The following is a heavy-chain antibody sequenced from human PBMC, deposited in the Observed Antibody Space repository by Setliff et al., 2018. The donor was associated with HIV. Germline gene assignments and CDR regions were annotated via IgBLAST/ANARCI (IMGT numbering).Heavy chain of an antibody. CDR2: IYTSGTT. CDR3: ARHANYDFWSGYWGYYFDY. V-gene: IGHV4-4*09. CDR1: GGSISTYY. D-gene: IGHD3-3*01. J-gene: IGHJ4*02. Sequence: SETLSLTCTVSGGSISTYYWSWNRQPPGKGLEWIGYIYTSGTTNYNPSLKSRVTISVDTSKKQVSLKLSSVTAADTAVYYCARHANYDFWSGYWGYYFDYWGQGTLVTVSS.